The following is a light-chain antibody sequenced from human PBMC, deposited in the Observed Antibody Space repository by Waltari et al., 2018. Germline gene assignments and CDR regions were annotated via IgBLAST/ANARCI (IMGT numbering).Light chain of an antibody. CDR1: QTVRSY. V-gene: IGKV3-11*01. Sequence: ERATLSCRASQTVRSYLAWYQQRPAQTPRLLIFDASSRATGISAKFSGSGSGTDFTLTVSNLEPEDFAVYYCQQRSNWPYTFGQGTRVEIK. CDR3: QQRSNWPYT. J-gene: IGKJ2*01. CDR2: DAS.